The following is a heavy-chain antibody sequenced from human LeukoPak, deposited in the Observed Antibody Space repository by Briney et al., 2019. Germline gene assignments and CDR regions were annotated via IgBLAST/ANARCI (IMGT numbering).Heavy chain of an antibody. CDR2: VSGTTLST. CDR1: GFTFSSYE. J-gene: IGHJ5*02. V-gene: IGHV3-23*01. Sequence: GGSLRLSCAASGFTFSSYEMNWVRQAPGKGLQWVSTVSGTTLSTYYADSVKGRFTISRDNSKNTLYLQMNSLRAEDTAVYYCARDRGYSSAEFDPWGQGTLVTVSS. CDR3: ARDRGYSSAEFDP. D-gene: IGHD6-25*01.